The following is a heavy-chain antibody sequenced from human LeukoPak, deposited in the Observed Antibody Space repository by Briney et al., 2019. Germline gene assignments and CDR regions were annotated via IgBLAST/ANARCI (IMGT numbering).Heavy chain of an antibody. CDR3: AKEAQGCSITSCFFDS. CDR2: ISGSGGST. D-gene: IGHD2-2*01. Sequence: GGSLRISCAASGFTFSSSAMSWVRQAPGPGLAWVSAISGSGGSTYYADSVKGRFTISRDNSKNTLFLQMNSLRAEDTAVYYCAKEAQGCSITSCFFDSWGQGTLVTVSS. CDR1: GFTFSSSA. V-gene: IGHV3-23*01. J-gene: IGHJ4*02.